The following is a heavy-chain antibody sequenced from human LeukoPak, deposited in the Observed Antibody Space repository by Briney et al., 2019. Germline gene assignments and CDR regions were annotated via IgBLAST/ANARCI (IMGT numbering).Heavy chain of an antibody. CDR2: IYHSGST. Sequence: PSETLSLTCAVSGGSISSSNWWSWVRQPPGKGLEWIGEIYHSGSTNYNPSLKSRVTISVDTSKNQFSLKLSSVTAADTAVYYCARLGGYGSGSYYNNYYFDYWGQGTLVTVSS. V-gene: IGHV4-4*02. CDR3: ARLGGYGSGSYYNNYYFDY. CDR1: GGSISSSNW. J-gene: IGHJ4*02. D-gene: IGHD3-10*01.